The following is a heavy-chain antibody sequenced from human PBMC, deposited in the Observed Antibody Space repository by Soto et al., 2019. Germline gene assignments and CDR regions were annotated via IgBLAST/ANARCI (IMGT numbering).Heavy chain of an antibody. CDR3: ARDRSRVSIAAHDAFDI. V-gene: IGHV3-48*02. CDR1: GFTFSSYS. Sequence: GESLKISCAASGFTFSSYSMNWVRQAPGKGLEWVSYISSSSSTIYYADSVKGRFTISRDNAKNSLYLQMNSLRDEDTAVYYCARDRSRVSIAAHDAFDIWGQGTMVTVSS. J-gene: IGHJ3*02. D-gene: IGHD6-6*01. CDR2: ISSSSSTI.